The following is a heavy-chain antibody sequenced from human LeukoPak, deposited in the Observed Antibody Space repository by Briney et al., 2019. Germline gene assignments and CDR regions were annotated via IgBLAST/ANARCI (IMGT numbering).Heavy chain of an antibody. CDR2: IYTSGST. CDR3: ARVGDYALED. J-gene: IGHJ4*02. Sequence: SESLSLTCTVSGGSISSYYWSWIRQPAGKGLEWIGRIYTSGSTSYNPSLKSRLTMSVDTSKNQFSLRLSSVTAADTAVYYCARVGDYALEDWGQGTLVTVSS. V-gene: IGHV4-4*07. D-gene: IGHD3-16*01. CDR1: GGSISSYY.